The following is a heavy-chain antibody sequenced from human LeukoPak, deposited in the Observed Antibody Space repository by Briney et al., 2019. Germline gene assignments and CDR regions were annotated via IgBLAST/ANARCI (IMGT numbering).Heavy chain of an antibody. CDR3: ATCGDYRGDY. CDR1: GYTFTSNY. J-gene: IGHJ4*02. V-gene: IGHV1-46*01. CDR2: ISPSGGST. Sequence: EASVKVSCKAFGYTFTSNYMHWVRQAPGQGPEWMGVISPSGGSTTYAQKFQGRVTMTEDTSTDTAYMELSSLRSEDTAVYYCATCGDYRGDYWGQGTLVTVSS. D-gene: IGHD4-17*01.